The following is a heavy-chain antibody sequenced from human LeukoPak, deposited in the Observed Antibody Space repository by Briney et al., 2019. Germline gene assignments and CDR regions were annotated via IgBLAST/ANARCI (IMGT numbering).Heavy chain of an antibody. CDR1: GFTFSSYS. Sequence: GGSLRLSCAASGFTFSSYSMNWVRQAPGKGLEWVSYISSSGSTIYYADSVKGRFTISRDNAKNSLYLQMNSLRAEDTAVYYCARDRSSYGYEFDYWGQGTLVTVSS. V-gene: IGHV3-48*04. CDR2: ISSSGSTI. D-gene: IGHD5-18*01. CDR3: ARDRSSYGYEFDY. J-gene: IGHJ4*02.